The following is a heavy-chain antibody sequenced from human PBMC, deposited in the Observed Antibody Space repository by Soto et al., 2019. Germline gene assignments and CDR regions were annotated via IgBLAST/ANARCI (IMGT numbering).Heavy chain of an antibody. CDR2: ISYEGNNK. V-gene: IGHV3-30*18. CDR3: AKTITLSPSDDSRGRGALIDH. CDR1: GFTFSVFG. D-gene: IGHD6-19*01. Sequence: QVHLVESGGGVVQPGGSLRLSCAASGFTFSVFGMHWVGQAQGKGPEWVAVISYEGNNKHYADSVKGRFSISRDNAKNTLSLLMDSLRPEDTALYYCAKTITLSPSDDSRGRGALIDHWGQGTLVTVSS. J-gene: IGHJ4*02.